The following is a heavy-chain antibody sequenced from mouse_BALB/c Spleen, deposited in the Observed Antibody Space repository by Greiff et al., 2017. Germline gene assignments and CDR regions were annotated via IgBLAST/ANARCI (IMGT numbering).Heavy chain of an antibody. J-gene: IGHJ3*01. CDR2: ISSGSSTI. CDR1: GFTFSSFG. V-gene: IGHV5-17*02. CDR3: ARASSYDWYAY. Sequence: EVQLVESGGGLVQPGGSRKLSCAASGFTFSSFGMHWVRQAPEKGLEWVAYISSGSSTIYYAYTVKGRFTISRDNPKNTLFLQMTRLRSEDTAMYYCARASSYDWYAYWGQGTLVTVSA. D-gene: IGHD1-1*01.